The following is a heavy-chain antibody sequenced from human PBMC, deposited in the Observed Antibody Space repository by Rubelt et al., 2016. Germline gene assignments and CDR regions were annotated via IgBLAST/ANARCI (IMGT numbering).Heavy chain of an antibody. CDR3: ARFATDSSGSHCDY. Sequence: QVQLQQWGAGLLKPSETLSLTCAVYGGSFSGYYWSWIRQPPGKGLEWIGEINHSGSTNYNPSLKSRVTISVDTSKNQFSLKLSSVTAADTAVYYCARFATDSSGSHCDYWGQGTLVTVSS. CDR2: INHSGST. J-gene: IGHJ4*02. D-gene: IGHD3-22*01. V-gene: IGHV4-34*01. CDR1: GGSFSGYY.